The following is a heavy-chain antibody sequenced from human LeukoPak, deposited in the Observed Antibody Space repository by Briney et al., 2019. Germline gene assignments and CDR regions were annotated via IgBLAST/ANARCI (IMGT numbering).Heavy chain of an antibody. CDR1: GFTFSSYS. V-gene: IGHV3-23*01. Sequence: GGSLRLSCAASGFTFSSYSMSWVRQAPGKGLEWVSAISGSGGSTYYADSVKGRFTISRDNSKNTLYLQMNSLRAEDTAVYYCANTGYSGYDPSLRDCYYYYMDVWGKGTTVTVSS. CDR2: ISGSGGST. CDR3: ANTGYSGYDPSLRDCYYYYMDV. J-gene: IGHJ6*03. D-gene: IGHD5-12*01.